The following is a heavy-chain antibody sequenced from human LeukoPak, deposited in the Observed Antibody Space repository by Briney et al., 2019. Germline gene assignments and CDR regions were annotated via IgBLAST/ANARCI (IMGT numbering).Heavy chain of an antibody. CDR2: INHSGST. CDR1: GGSFSGYY. J-gene: IGHJ2*01. CDR3: ARWVMTTIPHWYFDL. V-gene: IGHV4-34*01. Sequence: PSETLSLTCAVYGGSFSGYYWSWIRQPPGKGLEWIGEINHSGSTNYNPSLKSRVTISVDTSKNQFSLKLSSVTAADTAVYSCARWVMTTIPHWYFDLWGRGTLVTVSS. D-gene: IGHD4-17*01.